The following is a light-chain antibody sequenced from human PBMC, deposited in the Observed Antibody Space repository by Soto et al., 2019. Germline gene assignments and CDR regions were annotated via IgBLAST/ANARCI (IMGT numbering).Light chain of an antibody. J-gene: IGKJ1*01. V-gene: IGKV1-12*01. CDR2: AAS. Sequence: DIPMTQSPSFVSASIGDSVTITCRASQDVSTWLAWYQQRPGKAPKLLIYAASTLQSGVPSRFSGSGSGTDFTLTINSLQPEDLATCSCQQAHTLPWTFGQGTKVE. CDR3: QQAHTLPWT. CDR1: QDVSTW.